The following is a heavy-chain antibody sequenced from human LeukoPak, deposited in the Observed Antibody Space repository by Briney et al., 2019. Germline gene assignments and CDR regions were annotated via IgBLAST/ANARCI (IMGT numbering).Heavy chain of an antibody. Sequence: KPSETLSLTCTVSGGSISSSSYYWGWIRQPPGKGLEWVSSISSSSSYIYYADSVKGRFTISRDNAKNSLYLQMNSLRAEDTAVYYCARVERGALDFDYWGRGTLVTVSS. CDR1: GGSISSSS. CDR3: ARVERGALDFDY. D-gene: IGHD5-24*01. CDR2: ISSSSSYI. J-gene: IGHJ4*02. V-gene: IGHV3-21*01.